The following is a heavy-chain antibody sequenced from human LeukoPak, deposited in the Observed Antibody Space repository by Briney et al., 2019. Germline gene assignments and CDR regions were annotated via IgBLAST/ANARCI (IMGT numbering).Heavy chain of an antibody. Sequence: SETLSLTCTVSGGSISSYYWRWIRQPAGKALEWIGRIYTSGSTNYNPSLKSRVTISVDKSKNQFSLKLSSVTAADTAVYYCARGGYDSSGYYNYFDYWGQGTLVTVSS. CDR2: IYTSGST. CDR3: ARGGYDSSGYYNYFDY. CDR1: GGSISSYY. V-gene: IGHV4-4*07. D-gene: IGHD3-22*01. J-gene: IGHJ4*02.